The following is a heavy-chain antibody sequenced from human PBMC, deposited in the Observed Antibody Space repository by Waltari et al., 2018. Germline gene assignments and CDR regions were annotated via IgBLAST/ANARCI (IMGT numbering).Heavy chain of an antibody. Sequence: QVQLVQSGAEVKKPGASVKVSCRVSGYSLTESALHWVRQAPGKGLEWVGGFDPEYGEAVHAPEFQGRVTMTEDTSKDTAYMELSSLTYEDTAVYYCTRDRVGYCSGGTCYSRWFDPWGQGTLVTVSS. V-gene: IGHV1-24*01. J-gene: IGHJ5*02. CDR1: GYSLTESA. CDR3: TRDRVGYCSGGTCYSRWFDP. D-gene: IGHD2-15*01. CDR2: FDPEYGEA.